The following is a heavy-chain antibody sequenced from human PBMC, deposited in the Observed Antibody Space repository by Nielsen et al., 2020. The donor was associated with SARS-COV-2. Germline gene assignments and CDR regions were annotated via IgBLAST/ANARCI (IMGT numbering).Heavy chain of an antibody. CDR1: GGSVSSNDW. CDR2: VSHSGSI. J-gene: IGHJ4*02. D-gene: IGHD2-8*02. Sequence: SETLSLTCAVSGGSVSSNDWWTWVRQSPGKGLEWIGEVSHSGSINYNPSLKSRVTLSIDTSKNQFSLKLSSVTAADTAVYYCARGPVSAEYCETVDWGQGTLVTVSS. V-gene: IGHV4-4*02. CDR3: ARGPVSAEYCETVD.